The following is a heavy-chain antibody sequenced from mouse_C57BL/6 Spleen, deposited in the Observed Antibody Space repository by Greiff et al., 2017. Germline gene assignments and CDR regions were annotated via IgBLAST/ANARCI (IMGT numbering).Heavy chain of an antibody. J-gene: IGHJ3*01. D-gene: IGHD3-2*02. CDR3: GLESAGDVAY. CDR2: ISYDGSN. CDR1: GYSITSGYY. V-gene: IGHV3-6*01. Sequence: EVKVEESGPGLVKPSQSLSLTCSVTGYSITSGYYWNWIRQFPGNKLEWMGYISYDGSNNYNPSLKKRISITRDTSKNQFFLKLNSVTTEDAATYYGGLESAGDVAYWGQGTLVTVSA.